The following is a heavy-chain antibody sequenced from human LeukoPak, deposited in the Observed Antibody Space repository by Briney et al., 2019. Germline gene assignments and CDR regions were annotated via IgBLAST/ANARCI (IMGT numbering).Heavy chain of an antibody. V-gene: IGHV3-74*03. Sequence: LAGGSLRLSCAASGFTFRNHWMHWVRHTPGKGLVWVSRISSDGSSTTYADSVKGRFTISRDNAKNTLYLQMNNLRAEDTAMYYCARDQRVTGRPDIDYWGQGTLVTVSS. CDR1: GFTFRNHW. J-gene: IGHJ4*02. CDR2: ISSDGSST. CDR3: ARDQRVTGRPDIDY. D-gene: IGHD6-6*01.